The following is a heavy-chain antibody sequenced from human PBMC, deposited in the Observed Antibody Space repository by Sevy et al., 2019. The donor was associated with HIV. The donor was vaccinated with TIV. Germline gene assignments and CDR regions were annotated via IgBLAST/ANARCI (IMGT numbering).Heavy chain of an antibody. V-gene: IGHV1-24*01. CDR2: FDPEDGET. CDR3: ARGVMMPAQGHFEY. Sequence: ASVKVSCMVSGYTLSKLSMHWVRQAPGKGPEWMGGFDPEDGETIYAQKFQGRVTMTEDTSTDTAYMELSSLRSEDTAVYYCARGVMMPAQGHFEYWGQGTLVTVSS. D-gene: IGHD2-2*01. CDR1: GYTLSKLS. J-gene: IGHJ4*02.